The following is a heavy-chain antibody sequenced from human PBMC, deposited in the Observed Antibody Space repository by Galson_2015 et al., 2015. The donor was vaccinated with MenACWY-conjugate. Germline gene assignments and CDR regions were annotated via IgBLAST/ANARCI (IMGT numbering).Heavy chain of an antibody. CDR1: GFTFRSYS. CDR3: ARGVGYCSGVTCYGPNDY. Sequence: SLRLSCAGSGFTFRSYSMNWVRQAPGKGLEWVSYISSSSSYIYYADSVRGRFTISRDDAENSLYLQMNSLRADDTAVYYCARGVGYCSGVTCYGPNDYWGQGTLVTVSS. V-gene: IGHV3-21*01. D-gene: IGHD2-15*01. CDR2: ISSSSSYI. J-gene: IGHJ4*02.